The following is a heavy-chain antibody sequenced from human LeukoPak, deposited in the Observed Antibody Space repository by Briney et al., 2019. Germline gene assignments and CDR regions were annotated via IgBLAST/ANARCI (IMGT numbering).Heavy chain of an antibody. CDR2: IHGNGGST. CDR1: GFTFSSYA. V-gene: IGHV3-23*01. CDR3: AKVIATMVRGAQDI. J-gene: IGHJ3*02. Sequence: GGSLRLSCAASGFTFSSYAMHWVRQAPGKGLEWVSVIHGNGGSTYYADSVKGRFTISRDDSKNTLYLQMNSLRADDTAVYYCAKVIATMVRGAQDIWGQGTMVTVSS. D-gene: IGHD3-10*01.